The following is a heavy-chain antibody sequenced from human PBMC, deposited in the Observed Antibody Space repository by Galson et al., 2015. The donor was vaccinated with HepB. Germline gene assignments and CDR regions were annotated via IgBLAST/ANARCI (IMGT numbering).Heavy chain of an antibody. D-gene: IGHD3-10*01. CDR3: ARDGPAGAYYFDY. J-gene: IGHJ4*02. CDR2: VNPSGGST. V-gene: IGHV1-46*01. Sequence: SCKASGCTFTSYYMHWVRQAPGQGLEWMGIVNPSGGSTSYAQKFQGRLTMTSDTSTSTVSMELSSLRSEDTAVYYCARDGPAGAYYFDYWGQGTLVIVSS. CDR1: GCTFTSYY.